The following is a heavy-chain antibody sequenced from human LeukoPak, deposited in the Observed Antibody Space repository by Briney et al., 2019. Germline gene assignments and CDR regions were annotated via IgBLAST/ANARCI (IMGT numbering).Heavy chain of an antibody. CDR2: ISSSGSTI. Sequence: GGSLRLSCAASGFTFSSYSMNWVRQAPGKGLEWVSYISSSGSTIYYADSVKGRFTISRDNAKNTLHLQMNSLRAEDTAVYYCARGARGSGTASDYWGQGTLVTVSS. V-gene: IGHV3-48*04. D-gene: IGHD3-10*01. CDR1: GFTFSSYS. CDR3: ARGARGSGTASDY. J-gene: IGHJ4*02.